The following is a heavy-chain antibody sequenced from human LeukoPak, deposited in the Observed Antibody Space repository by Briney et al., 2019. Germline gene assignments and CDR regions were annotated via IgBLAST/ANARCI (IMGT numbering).Heavy chain of an antibody. D-gene: IGHD5/OR15-5a*01. CDR3: ARGDGVYVY. Sequence: GGSLRLSCAASGFTVSSNYMTWVRQAPGQGLEWVSVIYFGGTTYYADSVKGRFTISRDNSKSTVYLQMNSLRVEDTAVYYCARGDGVYVYWGQGTLVTVSS. V-gene: IGHV3-53*01. CDR2: IYFGGTT. CDR1: GFTVSSNY. J-gene: IGHJ4*02.